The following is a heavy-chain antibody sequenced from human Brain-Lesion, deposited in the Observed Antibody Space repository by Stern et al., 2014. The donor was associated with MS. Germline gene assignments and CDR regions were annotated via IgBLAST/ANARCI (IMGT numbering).Heavy chain of an antibody. CDR1: GGSISSSSYY. Sequence: QVQLQESGPGLVKPSETLSLTCTVSGGSISSSSYYWGWIRQPPGKGLEWIGSIYYRGSTYYNPSLKSRVTISMATSKNQFSLRLISVTAADTAVYFCAKLWLGELPESPFDYWGQGTLVTVSS. V-gene: IGHV4-39*01. D-gene: IGHD3-10*01. CDR2: IYYRGST. CDR3: AKLWLGELPESPFDY. J-gene: IGHJ4*02.